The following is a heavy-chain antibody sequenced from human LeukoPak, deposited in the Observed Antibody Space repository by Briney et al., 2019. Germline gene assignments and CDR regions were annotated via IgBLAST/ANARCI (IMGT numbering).Heavy chain of an antibody. CDR3: ARGRVTMVRGVITRYFDY. J-gene: IGHJ4*02. D-gene: IGHD3-10*01. V-gene: IGHV4-34*01. CDR1: GGSFSGYY. Sequence: SETLSLTCAVYGGSFSGYYWSWIRQPPGKGLEWIGEINHSGSTNYNPSLKSRVTISVDTSKNQFSLKLSSVTAADTAVYYCARGRVTMVRGVITRYFDYWGQGTLVTVSS. CDR2: INHSGST.